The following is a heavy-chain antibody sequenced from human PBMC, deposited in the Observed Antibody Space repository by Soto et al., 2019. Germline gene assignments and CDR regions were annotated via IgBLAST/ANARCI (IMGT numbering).Heavy chain of an antibody. J-gene: IGHJ4*02. CDR3: ARDPDSGTYLDY. CDR1: GGSISSNNW. CDR2: IYHSGST. V-gene: IGHV4-4*02. D-gene: IGHD1-26*01. Sequence: SETLSLTCAVSGGSISSNNWWSWVRQPPGKGLEWIGEIYHSGSTNYNPSLKSRVTISVDKSKNQFSLKLNSVTAADTAMYYCARDPDSGTYLDYWGQGTPVTVSS.